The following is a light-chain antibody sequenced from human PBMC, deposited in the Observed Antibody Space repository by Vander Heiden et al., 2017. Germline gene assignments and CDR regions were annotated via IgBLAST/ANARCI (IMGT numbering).Light chain of an antibody. CDR1: QSVFYSPNNYNY. V-gene: IGKV4-1*01. CDR2: WAS. CDR3: QQYLAFPLT. J-gene: IGKJ4*01. Sequence: DIVMTQSPDSLAVSLGERATFDCKSSQSVFYSPNNYNYLAWYQQKPGQPPKLLIYWASTRESGVPDRFSGSGSGTDFTLTISSLQAEDVAVYYCQQYLAFPLTFGGGTKVEIK.